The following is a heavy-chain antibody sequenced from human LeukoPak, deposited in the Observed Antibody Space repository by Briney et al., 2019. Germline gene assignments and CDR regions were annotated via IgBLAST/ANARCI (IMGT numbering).Heavy chain of an antibody. CDR2: IRYDGSNK. CDR3: AKEVTMEWLFYPTFDY. V-gene: IGHV3-30*02. CDR1: GFNFSSYG. D-gene: IGHD3-3*01. Sequence: GGSLRLSCAASGFNFSSYGMHWVRQAPGKGLEWVAFIRYDGSNKYYADSVKGRFTLSRDNSKNTLYLQMNSLRAEDTAVYYCAKEVTMEWLFYPTFDYWGQGTLVTVSS. J-gene: IGHJ4*02.